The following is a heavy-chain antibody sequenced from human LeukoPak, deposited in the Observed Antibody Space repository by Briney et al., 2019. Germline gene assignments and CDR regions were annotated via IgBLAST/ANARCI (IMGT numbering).Heavy chain of an antibody. Sequence: SETLSLTCTVSGGSISSGSYYWSWIRQPAGKGLEWIGRIYTSGSTNYNPSLKSRVSIPVDTSKNQFSLKLSSVTAADTPVYYCASGYCTNGVCPNYFDYWGQGTLVTVSS. J-gene: IGHJ4*02. V-gene: IGHV4-61*02. CDR2: IYTSGST. CDR3: ASGYCTNGVCPNYFDY. CDR1: GGSISSGSYY. D-gene: IGHD2-8*01.